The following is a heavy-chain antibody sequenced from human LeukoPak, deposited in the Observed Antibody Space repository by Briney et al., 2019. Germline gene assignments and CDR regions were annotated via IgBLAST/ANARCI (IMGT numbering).Heavy chain of an antibody. CDR2: IYHSGST. D-gene: IGHD6-19*01. J-gene: IGHJ3*02. V-gene: IGHV4-4*02. CDR3: ASSSRLALRDAFDI. Sequence: PSETLSLTCAVSGGSISISNWWSWVRQPPGKGLEWIGEIYHSGSTNYNPSLKSRVTISVDKSKNQFSLKLSSVTAADTAVYYCASSSRLALRDAFDIWGQGTMVTVSS. CDR1: GGSISISNW.